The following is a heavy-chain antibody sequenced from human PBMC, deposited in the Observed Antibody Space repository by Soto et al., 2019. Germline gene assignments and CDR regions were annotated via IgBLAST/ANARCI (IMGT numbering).Heavy chain of an antibody. CDR2: ISGSGGST. CDR3: SKFKYSTSVRYLQH. J-gene: IGHJ1*01. V-gene: IGHV3-23*01. CDR1: GFTFSSYA. D-gene: IGHD6-6*01. Sequence: PGGSLRLSCAASGFTFSSYAMSWVRQAPGKGLEWVSAISGSGGSTYYADSVKGQVTISADKSISTAYLQWTSLQASDTAIYYCSKFKYSTSVRYLQHWGQGTPVTVSS.